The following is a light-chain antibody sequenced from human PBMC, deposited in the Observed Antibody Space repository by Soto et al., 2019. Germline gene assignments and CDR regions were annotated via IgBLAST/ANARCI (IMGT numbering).Light chain of an antibody. CDR1: QSVSSNY. J-gene: IGKJ3*01. Sequence: EIVMTQSPVTLSVSPGARVTLSCRASQSVSSNYLAWYQQKPGQAPRLLIYGASSRATGIPDRFSGSGSGTDFTLTISRLEPGDVAVYYCQQYGSSPFTFGPGTKVEIK. CDR2: GAS. CDR3: QQYGSSPFT. V-gene: IGKV3-20*01.